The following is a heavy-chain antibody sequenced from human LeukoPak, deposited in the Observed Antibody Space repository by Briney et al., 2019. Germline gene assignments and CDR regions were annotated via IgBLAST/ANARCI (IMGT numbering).Heavy chain of an antibody. V-gene: IGHV4-30-4*08. CDR2: IYYSGST. CDR3: ATTFDDHSNYGGP. D-gene: IGHD4-11*01. CDR1: GGSISSGDYY. Sequence: PSQTLSLTCTVSGGSISSGDYYWSWIRQPPGKGLEWIGYIYYSGSTYYNPSLKSRVTISVDTSKNQFSLKLSSVTAADTAVYYCATTFDDHSNYGGPWGQGTLVTVSS. J-gene: IGHJ5*02.